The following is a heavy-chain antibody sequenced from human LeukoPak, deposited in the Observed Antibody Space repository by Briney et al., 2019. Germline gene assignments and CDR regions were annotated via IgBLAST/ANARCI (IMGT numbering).Heavy chain of an antibody. CDR2: IDSSGTT. Sequence: PGGSLRLSCAASGFTFTSYAMSWVRQAPGKGLEWIGSIDSSGTTYYNPALKNRVTISLDTSKNHFSLRLSSVTAADTAVYYCARIDTTAGGDYWGQGTLVTVSS. CDR3: ARIDTTAGGDY. J-gene: IGHJ4*02. CDR1: GFTFTSYA. D-gene: IGHD1-14*01. V-gene: IGHV4-38-2*01.